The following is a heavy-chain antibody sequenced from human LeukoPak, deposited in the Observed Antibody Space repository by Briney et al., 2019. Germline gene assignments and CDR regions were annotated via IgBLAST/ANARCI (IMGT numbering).Heavy chain of an antibody. CDR2: ISSSGSTI. V-gene: IGHV3-48*03. Sequence: GGSLRLSCAASGFTFSSYEMNWVRQAPGKGLEWVSYISSSGSTIYYADSVKGRFTISRDNAKNSLYLQMNSLRAEDTAVYYCARGNWNYLGNYYYYMDVWGKGTTVTVSS. J-gene: IGHJ6*03. D-gene: IGHD1-7*01. CDR1: GFTFSSYE. CDR3: ARGNWNYLGNYYYYMDV.